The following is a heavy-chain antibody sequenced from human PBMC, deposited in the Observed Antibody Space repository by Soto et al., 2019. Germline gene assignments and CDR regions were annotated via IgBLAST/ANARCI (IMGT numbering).Heavy chain of an antibody. Sequence: SETLSLTCTVSGGSISSDYWSWIRQPPGKGLEWIGYIYYSGSTNYNPSLKSRVTISVDTSKNQFSLKLSSVTAADTAVYYCAGNLAAADYYYYMVVWGKGTTVTVSS. CDR3: AGNLAAADYYYYMVV. CDR1: GGSISSDY. CDR2: IYYSGST. D-gene: IGHD6-13*01. V-gene: IGHV4-59*01. J-gene: IGHJ6*03.